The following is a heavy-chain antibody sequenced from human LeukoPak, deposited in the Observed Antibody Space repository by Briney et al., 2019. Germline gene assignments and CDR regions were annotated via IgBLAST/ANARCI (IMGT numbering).Heavy chain of an antibody. Sequence: PGGSLRLSCAASGFTFSSYSINWVRQAPGKGLEWVSYISSGSGTIYYADSVKGRFTISRDNAKNSLFLQMNSLRAEDTAVYYCAALRGLQNWYFDLWGRGTMVTVSS. CDR3: AALRGLQNWYFDL. J-gene: IGHJ2*01. CDR2: ISSGSGTI. CDR1: GFTFSSYS. D-gene: IGHD4-17*01. V-gene: IGHV3-48*01.